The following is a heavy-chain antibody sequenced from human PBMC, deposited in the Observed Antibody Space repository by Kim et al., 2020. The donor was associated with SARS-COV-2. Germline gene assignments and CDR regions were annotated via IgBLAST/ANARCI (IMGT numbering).Heavy chain of an antibody. J-gene: IGHJ4*02. Sequence: TNYAQKLQGRVTMTTDTSTSTAYMELRSLRSDDTAVYYCASGGWELPADYWGQGTLVTVSS. V-gene: IGHV1-18*01. D-gene: IGHD1-26*01. CDR3: ASGGWELPADY. CDR2: T.